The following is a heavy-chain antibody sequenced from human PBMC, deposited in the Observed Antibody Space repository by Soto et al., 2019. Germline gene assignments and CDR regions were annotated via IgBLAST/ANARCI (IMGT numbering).Heavy chain of an antibody. V-gene: IGHV3-9*01. CDR2: ISWNSGSI. D-gene: IGHD1-1*01. J-gene: IGHJ6*03. CDR3: SKEEQAVRHYMDV. CDR1: GFTFDDYA. Sequence: EVQLVESGGGLVQPGRYLRLSCAASGFTFDDYAMHWVRQAPGKGLEWVSGISWNSGSIGYADSVKGRFTISRDNAKNSLYLQMNSLRAEDTALYYCSKEEQAVRHYMDVWGKGTTVTVSS.